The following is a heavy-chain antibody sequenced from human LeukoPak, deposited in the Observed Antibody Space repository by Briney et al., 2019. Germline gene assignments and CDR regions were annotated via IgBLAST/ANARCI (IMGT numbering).Heavy chain of an antibody. V-gene: IGHV3-48*01. Sequence: GGSLRLSCAASGFTFSIYSMNWVRQAPGKGLEWLSYITSDSNTIYYADSVKGRFTISRDNAKNSLYLQMNSLRAEDTAIYYCASSRGYFESWGQGTLVTVSS. CDR3: ASSRGYFES. CDR1: GFTFSIYS. D-gene: IGHD2-2*01. CDR2: ITSDSNTI. J-gene: IGHJ4*02.